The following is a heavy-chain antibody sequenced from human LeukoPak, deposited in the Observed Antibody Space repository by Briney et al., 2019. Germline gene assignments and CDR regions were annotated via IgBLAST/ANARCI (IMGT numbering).Heavy chain of an antibody. CDR3: AKDTEVELGGAFDI. D-gene: IGHD7-27*01. Sequence: PGRSLRLSSAASGFTCDDYAMHWVRPAPGKGLEWVPGISWNSGTIGYADSVKGRFTISRDNAKNSLYLQMNSLRAEDMVLYYCAKDTEVELGGAFDIWGQGIMVTVSS. V-gene: IGHV3-9*03. J-gene: IGHJ3*02. CDR1: GFTCDDYA. CDR2: ISWNSGTI.